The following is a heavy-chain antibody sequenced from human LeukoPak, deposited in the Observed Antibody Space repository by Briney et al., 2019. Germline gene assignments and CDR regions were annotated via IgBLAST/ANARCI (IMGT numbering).Heavy chain of an antibody. V-gene: IGHV3-30-3*01. Sequence: GGSLRLSCAASGFTFSSYAMHWVRQAPGKGLEWVAVISYDGSNKYYADSVKGRFTISRDNSKNTLYLQMNSLRAEDTAVYYCARDPFYGSGSYYIPAFDYWGQGTLVTVSS. CDR2: ISYDGSNK. CDR1: GFTFSSYA. J-gene: IGHJ4*02. CDR3: ARDPFYGSGSYYIPAFDY. D-gene: IGHD3-10*01.